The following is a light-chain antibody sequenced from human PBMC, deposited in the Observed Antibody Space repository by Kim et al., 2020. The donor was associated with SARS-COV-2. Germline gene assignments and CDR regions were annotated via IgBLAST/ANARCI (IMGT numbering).Light chain of an antibody. J-gene: IGKJ5*01. Sequence: DIQMTQSPSSLSASVGDRVTITCQASQDIRNRINWYQQKPGKAPKLLIYDASNLETGVPSRFSGGGSGTEFTFTISSLQPEDIAIYYCKKYDNFLPLTFGQGTRREIK. V-gene: IGKV1-33*01. CDR1: QDIRNR. CDR2: DAS. CDR3: KKYDNFLPLT.